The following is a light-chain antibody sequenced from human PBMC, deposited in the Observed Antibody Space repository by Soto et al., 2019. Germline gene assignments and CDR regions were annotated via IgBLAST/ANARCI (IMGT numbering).Light chain of an antibody. V-gene: IGLV1-51*02. J-gene: IGLJ1*01. CDR3: GTWDSSLIAL. CDR1: SSNIGSND. Sequence: QSVLTQPPSVSAAPGQKGTISCSGNSSNIGSNDVSWYQQLQGKAPKLLIDENSQRTSGIPDRVSASKSGTSATLGITGPQTGDEADYYCGTWDSSLIALFGTGTKLTVL. CDR2: ENS.